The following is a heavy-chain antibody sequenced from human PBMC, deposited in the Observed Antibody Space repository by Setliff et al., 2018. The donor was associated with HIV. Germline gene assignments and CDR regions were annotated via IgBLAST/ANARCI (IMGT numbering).Heavy chain of an antibody. J-gene: IGHJ4*02. CDR1: GYTFTSCF. V-gene: IGHV1-46*01. Sequence: ASVKVSCKAAGYTFTSCFMHGVRQAPGQGLEYMGIINPSDGTTDCTQKFQDRVTMTSDTSTSTVYMELRSLRSEDTAIYYCVKEYHTEVTDTRVANYFDYWCQGRVVTV. D-gene: IGHD4-4*01. CDR3: VKEYHTEVTDTRVANYFDY. CDR2: INPSDGTT.